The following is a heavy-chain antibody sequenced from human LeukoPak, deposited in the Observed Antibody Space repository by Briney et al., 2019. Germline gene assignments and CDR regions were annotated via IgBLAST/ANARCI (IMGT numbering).Heavy chain of an antibody. CDR1: GYTFNGYY. V-gene: IGHV1-2*06. CDR2: INPNSGGT. CDR3: ASPADNYYDSSGYYLDY. J-gene: IGHJ4*02. D-gene: IGHD3-22*01. Sequence: ASVKVSCKASGYTFNGYYIHWVRQAPGQGLEWMGRINPNSGGTNFAQKFQGRVTMTRDTSINTAYMELSRLRSDDTAVYYCASPADNYYDSSGYYLDYWGQGTLVTVSS.